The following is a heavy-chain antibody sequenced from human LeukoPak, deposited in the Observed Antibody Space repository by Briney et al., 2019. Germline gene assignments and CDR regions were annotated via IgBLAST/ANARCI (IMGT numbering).Heavy chain of an antibody. Sequence: PGGSLSLSFAASGFPFSSYGMHWGRQAPGKGLEGVAVISYDGSNKYYADSVKGRFTISRDNSKNTLYLQMNSLRAEDTAVYYCAKDHVGMDMIVVVLDSWGLGTLITVSS. CDR2: ISYDGSNK. V-gene: IGHV3-30*18. CDR3: AKDHVGMDMIVVVLDS. J-gene: IGHJ4*02. CDR1: GFPFSSYG. D-gene: IGHD3-22*01.